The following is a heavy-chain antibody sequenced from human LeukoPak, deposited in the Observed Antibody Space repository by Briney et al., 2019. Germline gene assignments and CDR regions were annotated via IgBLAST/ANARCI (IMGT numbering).Heavy chain of an antibody. CDR2: ISSSSTYI. CDR3: ARLVSRIALAGADY. V-gene: IGHV3-21*06. Sequence: GGSLRLSCAASGFTFSSYTMNWVRQAPGKGLEWVSSISSSSTYIYYADSVKGRFTVSRDNAENSLYLQMNSLRAEDTAVYYCARLVSRIALAGADYWGQGTLVTVSS. CDR1: GFTFSSYT. J-gene: IGHJ4*02. D-gene: IGHD6-19*01.